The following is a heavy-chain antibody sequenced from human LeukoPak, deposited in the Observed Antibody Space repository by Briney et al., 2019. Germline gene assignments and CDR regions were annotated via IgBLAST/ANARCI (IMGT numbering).Heavy chain of an antibody. D-gene: IGHD2-21*02. Sequence: ASVKVSCKAFGYTFTSNYMHWVRQAPGQGPEWMGVISPSGGSTTYAQKFQGRVTLTRDMSTSTDYLELSSLRSEDTAVYYCARAVVVTARRWFDPWGQGTLVTVSS. CDR3: ARAVVVTARRWFDP. J-gene: IGHJ5*02. CDR1: GYTFTSNY. CDR2: ISPSGGST. V-gene: IGHV1-46*01.